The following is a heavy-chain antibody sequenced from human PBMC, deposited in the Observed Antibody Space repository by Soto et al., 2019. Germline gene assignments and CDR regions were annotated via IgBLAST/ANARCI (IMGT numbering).Heavy chain of an antibody. D-gene: IGHD6-19*01. Sequence: VQLLESGGGLVQPGGSLRLACAASGFPFSHYAMSWVRQAPGKGLGWVSAISGRGNDASYADSGRGRFTISRDNSRDTLYLQMNSLRPEDTALYYCGKATRGSGWFVCDYWGPGELVTVSS. CDR2: ISGRGNDA. V-gene: IGHV3-23*01. CDR3: GKATRGSGWFVCDY. J-gene: IGHJ4*02. CDR1: GFPFSHYA.